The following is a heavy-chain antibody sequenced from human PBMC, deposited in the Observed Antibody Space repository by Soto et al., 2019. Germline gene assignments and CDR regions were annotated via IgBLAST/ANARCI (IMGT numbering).Heavy chain of an antibody. CDR1: GFTFSSYA. J-gene: IGHJ6*02. D-gene: IGHD6-19*01. CDR3: ATLSSGYSSGWYSPRARARTMDV. CDR2: IWNDGSNK. V-gene: IGHV3-33*01. Sequence: GGSLRLSCAASGFTFSSYAMYWVRQAPGKXLEWVAVIWNDGSNKYYADSVKGRFTISRDNSKSTLSLQMNSLRAEDTAVYYCATLSSGYSSGWYSPRARARTMDVWGQGTTVTVSS.